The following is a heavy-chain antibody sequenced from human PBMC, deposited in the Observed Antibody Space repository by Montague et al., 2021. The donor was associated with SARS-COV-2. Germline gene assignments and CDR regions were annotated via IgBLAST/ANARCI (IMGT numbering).Heavy chain of an antibody. J-gene: IGHJ4*02. CDR1: GGSISSSNYY. CDR2: ISYRGYP. V-gene: IGHV4-39*01. CDR3: AKPLATGNYYY. Sequence: SETLSLTCTVSGGSISSSNYYWGWVRQPPGMGLVWIGNISYRGYPYYNLPLKSRLTISADTSQNQLSLKLSSVTAADTAVYCCAKPLATGNYYYWGQGTLVTVSS. D-gene: IGHD4-11*01.